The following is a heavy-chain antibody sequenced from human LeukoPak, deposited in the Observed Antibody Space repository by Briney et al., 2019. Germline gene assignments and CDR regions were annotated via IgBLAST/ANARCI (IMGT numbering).Heavy chain of an antibody. J-gene: IGHJ4*02. CDR2: IFGSGGSA. D-gene: IGHD6-19*01. V-gene: IGHV3-23*01. Sequence: GGALRLSCAASGFTFNSYAMYWVRQAPGKGLEWVSGIFGSGGSAHYADSVKGRFTISRDNSKNTVYLQMDSLRVEDTAVYYCGKTTTGYSSGRYPGWPVDYWGQGTLVTVSS. CDR3: GKTTTGYSSGRYPGWPVDY. CDR1: GFTFNSYA.